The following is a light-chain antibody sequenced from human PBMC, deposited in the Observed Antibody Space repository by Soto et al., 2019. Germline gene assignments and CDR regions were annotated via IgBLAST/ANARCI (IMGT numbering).Light chain of an antibody. CDR3: QQYNSYPLT. CDR2: KAS. J-gene: IGKJ4*01. CDR1: QSISTC. V-gene: IGKV1-5*03. Sequence: DIQMTQSPSTLSASIGDRVTITCRASQSISTCLAWYQQKPGKAPNLLIYKASNLQSGVPSRFSGSGSGTDFTLTISSLQPDDFASYHCQQYNSYPLTFGGGTNVEIK.